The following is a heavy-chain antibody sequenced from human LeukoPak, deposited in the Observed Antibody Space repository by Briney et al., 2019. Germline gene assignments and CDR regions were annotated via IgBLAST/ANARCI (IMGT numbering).Heavy chain of an antibody. CDR2: ISSTDDTI. D-gene: IGHD5-18*01. V-gene: IGHV3-48*02. CDR3: ARAVGYSYGYIYANFDY. Sequence: GGSLRLSCAASGFTFSGHTMNWVCQGPGKGMGRVSYISSTDDTIYYADSVRGRFTSSRDKARESVYLQMNSLRDEDTALYYCARAVGYSYGYIYANFDYWGQGTLVTVSS. J-gene: IGHJ4*02. CDR1: GFTFSGHT.